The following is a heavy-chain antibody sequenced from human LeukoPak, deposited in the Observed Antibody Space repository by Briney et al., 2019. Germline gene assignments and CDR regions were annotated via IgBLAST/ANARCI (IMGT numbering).Heavy chain of an antibody. D-gene: IGHD6-6*01. CDR3: VRHFDY. J-gene: IGHJ4*02. CDR1: GFTFSSYG. Sequence: PGRSLRLSCAASGFTFSSYGMHWVRQAPGKGLEWVAVISYDGSNKYYADSVKGRFTISRDNSKNTLYLQMNSLRAEDTAVYYAVRHFDYWGQGTLATVSS. CDR2: ISYDGSNK. V-gene: IGHV3-30*03.